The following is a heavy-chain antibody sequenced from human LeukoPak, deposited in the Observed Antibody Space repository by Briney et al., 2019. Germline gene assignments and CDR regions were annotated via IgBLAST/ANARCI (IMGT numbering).Heavy chain of an antibody. CDR1: GFTFSSYA. J-gene: IGHJ4*02. Sequence: PGGSLRLSCAASGFTFSSYAMSWVRQAPGKGLEWVSAISGSGGSTYYADSVKGRFTISRDNSKNTLYLQMNSLGAEDTAVYYCAKDKDYYGSGSYLDYWGQGTLVTVSS. CDR2: ISGSGGST. D-gene: IGHD3-10*01. V-gene: IGHV3-23*01. CDR3: AKDKDYYGSGSYLDY.